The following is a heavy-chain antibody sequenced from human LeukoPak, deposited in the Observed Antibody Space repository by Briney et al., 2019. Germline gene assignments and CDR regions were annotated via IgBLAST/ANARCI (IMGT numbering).Heavy chain of an antibody. J-gene: IGHJ4*02. CDR3: ARERVGGTAYFDY. CDR2: IYYSGST. V-gene: IGHV4-59*01. D-gene: IGHD3-16*01. Sequence: PSETLSLTCTVSGGSISSYYWSWIRQPPGKGLEWIGYIYYSGSTNYNPSLRSRVTISVDTSKNQFSLRLSSVTAADTAVYYCARERVGGTAYFDYWGQGALVTVSS. CDR1: GGSISSYY.